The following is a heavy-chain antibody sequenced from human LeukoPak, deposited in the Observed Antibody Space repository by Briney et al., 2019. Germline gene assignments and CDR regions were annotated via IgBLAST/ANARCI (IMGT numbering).Heavy chain of an antibody. CDR1: GFTFSSYG. J-gene: IGHJ4*02. CDR2: ISSSSSYI. D-gene: IGHD3-22*01. Sequence: GALRLSCAASGFTFSSYGMHWVRQAPGKGLEWVSSISSSSSYIYYADSVKGRFTISRDNAKNSLYLQMNSLRAEDTAVYYCARGPNDSSGYYYVSWGQGTLVTVSS. CDR3: ARGPNDSSGYYYVS. V-gene: IGHV3-21*01.